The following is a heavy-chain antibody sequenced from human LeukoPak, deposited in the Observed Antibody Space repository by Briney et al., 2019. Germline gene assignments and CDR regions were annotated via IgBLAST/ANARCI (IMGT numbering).Heavy chain of an antibody. Sequence: GGSLRLSCAASGFTFSSYWMHWVRQAPGKGLVWVSRINSDGSSTSYADSVKGRFTISRDNAKNTLYLQMSSLRAEDTAVYYCASDRNYYDSSGQLDYWGQGTLVTVSS. J-gene: IGHJ4*02. V-gene: IGHV3-74*01. D-gene: IGHD3-22*01. CDR3: ASDRNYYDSSGQLDY. CDR1: GFTFSSYW. CDR2: INSDGSST.